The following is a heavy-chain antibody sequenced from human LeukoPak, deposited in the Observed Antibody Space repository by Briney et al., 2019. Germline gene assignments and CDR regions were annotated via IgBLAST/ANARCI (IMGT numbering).Heavy chain of an antibody. CDR2: ISYDRSNK. CDR3: AVAPAYCSGGSCSDY. Sequence: GRSLRLSCAPSGVTFSSYGMHWARQAPGKGLEWVAVISYDRSNKYHADSVTGRFTISRDNSKNTLYLQMNSLRAEDTAVYYCAVAPAYCSGGSCSDYGGEGTLVPVSS. J-gene: IGHJ4*02. CDR1: GVTFSSYG. D-gene: IGHD2-15*01. V-gene: IGHV3-30*03.